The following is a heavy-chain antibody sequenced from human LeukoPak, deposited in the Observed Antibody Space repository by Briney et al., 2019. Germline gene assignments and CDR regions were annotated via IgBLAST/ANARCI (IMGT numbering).Heavy chain of an antibody. CDR1: GFTFSSYG. CDR3: AKGGKETGDY. Sequence: PGGSLRLSCAASGFTFSSYGMHWVRQAPGKGLEWVAVISYDGSNKYYADSVKGRSTISRDNSKNTLYLQMNSLRAEDTAVYYCAKGGKETGDYWGQGTLVTVSS. CDR2: ISYDGSNK. V-gene: IGHV3-30*18. J-gene: IGHJ4*02.